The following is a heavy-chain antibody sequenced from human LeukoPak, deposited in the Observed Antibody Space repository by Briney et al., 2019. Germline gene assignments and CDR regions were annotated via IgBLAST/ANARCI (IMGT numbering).Heavy chain of an antibody. J-gene: IGHJ4*02. CDR2: IYHSGST. CDR3: ASVCSSTSCYRDY. CDR1: GYSISSAYY. Sequence: SETLSLTCTVSGYSISSAYYWGWIRQPPGKGLEWIGRIYHSGSTYDNASLKSRVTISVGTSKNQFSLRLSSVTAADTAVYYCASVCSSTSCYRDYWGQGTLVTVSS. V-gene: IGHV4-38-2*02. D-gene: IGHD2-2*01.